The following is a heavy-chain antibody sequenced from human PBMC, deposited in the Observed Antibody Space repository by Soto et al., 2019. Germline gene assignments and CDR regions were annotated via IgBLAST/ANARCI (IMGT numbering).Heavy chain of an antibody. J-gene: IGHJ4*02. CDR2: ISGTGGST. V-gene: IGHV3-23*01. Sequence: GGSLRLSCSASGFTFNNYAMNWVRQAPGKGLGWVATISGTGGSTYYADSVKGRFTISRDNSKNTLYLQMNSLRVEDTAVYYCAKDRLGGNFDYWGQGTQVTVSS. CDR3: AKDRLGGNFDY. CDR1: GFTFNNYA.